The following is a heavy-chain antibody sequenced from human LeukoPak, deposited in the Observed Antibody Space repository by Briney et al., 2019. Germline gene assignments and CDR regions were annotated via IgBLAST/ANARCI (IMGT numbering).Heavy chain of an antibody. D-gene: IGHD2-8*01. V-gene: IGHV1-69*06. J-gene: IGHJ5*02. CDR3: ARDCTNGVCLPFDP. Sequence: ASVKVSCKASGGTFSSYAISWVRQAPGQGLEWMGGIIPIFGTANYAQKFQGRVTITADKSTSTVYMELSSLRSEDTAVYYCARDCTNGVCLPFDPWGQGTLVTVSS. CDR2: IIPIFGTA. CDR1: GGTFSSYA.